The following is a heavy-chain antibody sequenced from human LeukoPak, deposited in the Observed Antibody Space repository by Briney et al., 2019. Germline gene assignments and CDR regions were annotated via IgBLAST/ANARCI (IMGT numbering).Heavy chain of an antibody. CDR3: ARHSQYSSGSDY. J-gene: IGHJ4*02. CDR2: IDPSDSYT. V-gene: IGHV5-10-1*01. Sequence: GESLKISCKGSGYSFTSYWISWVRQMPRKGLEWMGKIDPSDSYTKYSPSFQGHVTISADKSISTAYLQWSSLKASDTAVYYCARHSQYSSGSDYWGQGTLVTVSS. CDR1: GYSFTSYW. D-gene: IGHD6-25*01.